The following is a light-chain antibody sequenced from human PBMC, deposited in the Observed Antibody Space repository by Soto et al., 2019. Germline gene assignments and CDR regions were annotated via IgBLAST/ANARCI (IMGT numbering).Light chain of an antibody. CDR3: QQYNTWPPIT. CDR1: QSVSSN. CDR2: GAS. Sequence: EIVMTQSPATLSVSPGERATLSCRASQSVSSNLAGYQQKPGQAPRLLIFGASTRATGIPARFSGSGSGTEFTLTNSSLQSEDFAVYYCQQYNTWPPITFGPGTRLDIK. J-gene: IGKJ5*01. V-gene: IGKV3-15*01.